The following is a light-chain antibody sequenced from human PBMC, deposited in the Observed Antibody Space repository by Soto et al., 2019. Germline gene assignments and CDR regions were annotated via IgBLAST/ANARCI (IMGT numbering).Light chain of an antibody. V-gene: IGKV1-5*03. CDR1: QSISSW. CDR3: QQYNPYSST. CDR2: KAS. Sequence: DIQMTQSPSTLSASVGDRVTITCRASQSISSWLAWFQQKPGKAPKLLIYKASSLQSGVPSRFSGSESGTEFNLTIISLQPDDFATYYCQQYNPYSSTFGQGTKVEIK. J-gene: IGKJ2*01.